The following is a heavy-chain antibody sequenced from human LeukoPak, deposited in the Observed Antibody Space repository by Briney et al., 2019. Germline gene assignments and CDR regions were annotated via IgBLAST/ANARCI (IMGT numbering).Heavy chain of an antibody. V-gene: IGHV3-23*01. Sequence: PGGSLRLSCAASGFTFRSYAMSWVRQVPGKGLEWVSVISGSGGSTDYADSSKGRFIISRDNSRDTLHLHMNSLRADDTAVYYCAKERDRTMVWSVRFDNWGQGTLVTVSS. CDR1: GFTFRSYA. J-gene: IGHJ4*02. D-gene: IGHD5-18*01. CDR2: ISGSGGST. CDR3: AKERDRTMVWSVRFDN.